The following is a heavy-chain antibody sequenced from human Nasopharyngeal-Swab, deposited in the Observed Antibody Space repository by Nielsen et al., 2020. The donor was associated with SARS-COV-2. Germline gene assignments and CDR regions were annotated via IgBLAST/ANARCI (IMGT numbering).Heavy chain of an antibody. J-gene: IGHJ6*03. CDR1: GFTFSNYA. V-gene: IGHV3-21*01. Sequence: GGSLRLSCAASGFTFSNYAMIWVRQVPGEGLEWVSSISGSGSYVYYADSVKGRFTISKDSVKNSLYLQMNSLRADDTAVYFCARIAGRGSIYYYYMDVWGTGTTVTV. CDR3: ARIAGRGSIYYYYMDV. CDR2: ISGSGSYV. D-gene: IGHD1-26*01.